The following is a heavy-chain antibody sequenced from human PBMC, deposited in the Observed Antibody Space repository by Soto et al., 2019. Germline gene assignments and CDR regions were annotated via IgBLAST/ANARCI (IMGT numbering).Heavy chain of an antibody. Sequence: PSETLSLTCTVSGGSISSYYWSWIRQPPGKGLEWIGYIYYSGSTNYNPSLKSRVTISVDTSKNQFSLKLSSVTAADTAVYYCARIYYDSVFDYWGQGTLVTVS. CDR3: ARIYYDSVFDY. D-gene: IGHD3-22*01. CDR1: GGSISSYY. V-gene: IGHV4-59*08. J-gene: IGHJ4*02. CDR2: IYYSGST.